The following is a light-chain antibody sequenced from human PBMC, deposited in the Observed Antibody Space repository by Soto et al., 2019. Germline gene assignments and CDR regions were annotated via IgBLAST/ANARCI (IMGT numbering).Light chain of an antibody. J-gene: IGKJ3*01. Sequence: EIVLTQSPGTLSLSLGERATLSCRASQSVSSSYLAWYQQKPGQAPRLFIYGASSRATGIPDRFSGSGSGTDFTLTISRLEPEDFAVYYCQQYGTSPFTFGPGTKVDIK. CDR3: QQYGTSPFT. CDR2: GAS. CDR1: QSVSSSY. V-gene: IGKV3-20*01.